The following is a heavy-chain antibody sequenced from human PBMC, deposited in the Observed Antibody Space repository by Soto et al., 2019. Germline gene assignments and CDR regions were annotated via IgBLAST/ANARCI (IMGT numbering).Heavy chain of an antibody. CDR1: GSTFTNFA. CDR3: ARAIKRWEVNYYFDY. J-gene: IGHJ4*02. Sequence: QVVLLQSGAEVKEPGSSVRVSCKVSGSTFTNFAFSWVRQAPGHGPEWMGGIVVISNTADYSQRFQDRVTITADTSTNTLYMELGSLTFEDTAVYYCARAIKRWEVNYYFDYWGQGTLVTVSS. CDR2: IVVISNTA. D-gene: IGHD1-26*01. V-gene: IGHV1-69*06.